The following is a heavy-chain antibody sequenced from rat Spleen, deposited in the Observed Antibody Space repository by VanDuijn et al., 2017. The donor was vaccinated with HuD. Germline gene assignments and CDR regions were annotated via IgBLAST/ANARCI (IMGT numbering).Heavy chain of an antibody. J-gene: IGHJ3*01. CDR1: GFSLSNYG. V-gene: IGHV2S61*01. CDR2: IWGNGDT. D-gene: IGHD5-1*01. CDR3: AGHWEGNWFAY. Sequence: QVQLKESGPGLVQPSQTLSLTCTVSGFSLSNYGVIWVRQPPGKGLEWMGVIWGNGDTNYNSALKSRLSISRDTSKSQLFLKMNSLQTEDTAMYFCAGHWEGNWFAYWGQGTLVTVSS.